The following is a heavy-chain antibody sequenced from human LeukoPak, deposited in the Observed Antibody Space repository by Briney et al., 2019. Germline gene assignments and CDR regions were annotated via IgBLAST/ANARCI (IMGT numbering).Heavy chain of an antibody. D-gene: IGHD7-27*01. J-gene: IGHJ3*02. CDR2: SSGSGGST. CDR1: GFTFSSYG. Sequence: PGGSLRLSCAASGFTFSSYGMSWVRQAPGKGLEWVSASSGSGGSTYYADSVKGRFTISRDNSKNTLYLQMNSLRAEDTAVYYCAKTEDLDGDGRAFDIWGQGTMVTVSS. CDR3: AKTEDLDGDGRAFDI. V-gene: IGHV3-23*01.